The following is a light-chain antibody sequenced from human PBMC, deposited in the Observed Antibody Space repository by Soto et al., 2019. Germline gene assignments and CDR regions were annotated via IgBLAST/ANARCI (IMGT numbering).Light chain of an antibody. V-gene: IGKV1-5*03. Sequence: DIQMTKSPSTLSASVGDRVTITCRASQTIGRWLAWYQQKPGQAPNLLIYKASNLQSGVPSRFSGSGSGTEFTLTISSLQPDDFATYYCQQYEAFSGTFGPGTKVDIK. J-gene: IGKJ1*01. CDR3: QQYEAFSGT. CDR2: KAS. CDR1: QTIGRW.